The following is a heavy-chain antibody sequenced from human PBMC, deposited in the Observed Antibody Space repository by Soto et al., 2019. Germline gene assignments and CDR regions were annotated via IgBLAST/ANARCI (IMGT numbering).Heavy chain of an antibody. V-gene: IGHV4-4*07. D-gene: IGHD2-2*01. Sequence: PSDTLSLTCTVSCGSISSYYWSWIRQPAGKGLKWIGRIYTSGSTNYNPSLKSRVTMSVDTSKNQFSLKLSSVTAADTAVYYCAREKLYRDWFDPWGQGTLVTVSS. CDR1: CGSISSYY. CDR3: AREKLYRDWFDP. J-gene: IGHJ5*02. CDR2: IYTSGST.